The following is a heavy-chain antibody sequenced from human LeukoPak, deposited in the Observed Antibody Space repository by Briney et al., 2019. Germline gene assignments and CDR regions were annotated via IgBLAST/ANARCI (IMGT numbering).Heavy chain of an antibody. CDR3: GGGRSGP. Sequence: GGSLRLSCAASGFTFSSYGMHWVRQAPDKGLEWVAVISHDGSTKYYADSVNGRFTISRDNSMNMVFLQMNSLRAEDTAVYYCGGGRSGPWGQGTLVTVSS. CDR2: ISHDGSTK. J-gene: IGHJ5*02. V-gene: IGHV3-30*03. D-gene: IGHD3-16*01. CDR1: GFTFSSYG.